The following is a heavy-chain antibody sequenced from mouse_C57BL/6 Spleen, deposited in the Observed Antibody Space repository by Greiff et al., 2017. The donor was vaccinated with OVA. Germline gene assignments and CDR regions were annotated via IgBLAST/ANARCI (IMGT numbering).Heavy chain of an antibody. Sequence: EVKLMESGAELVKPGASVKLSCTASGFNIKDYYMHWVKQRTEQGLEWIGRIDPEDGETKYAPNFQGKATITADTSSNTAYRQLSRLTSVDTAVYYCARLDGLTGTYHFDYWGQGTTLTVSS. CDR3: ARLDGLTGTYHFDY. CDR1: GFNIKDYY. J-gene: IGHJ2*01. V-gene: IGHV14-2*01. CDR2: IDPEDGET. D-gene: IGHD4-1*01.